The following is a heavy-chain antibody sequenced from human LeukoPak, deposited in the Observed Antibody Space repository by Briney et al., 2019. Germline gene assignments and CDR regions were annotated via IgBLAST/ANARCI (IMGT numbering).Heavy chain of an antibody. CDR2: IYISGST. V-gene: IGHV4-4*07. J-gene: IGHJ4*02. CDR3: ARDAKYYYGSRTYFFFEY. CDR1: GGSISSYY. D-gene: IGHD3-10*01. Sequence: PSETLSLTCTVSGGSISSYYWSWIRQPAGKGLEWIGRIYISGSTNYNPSLKSRVTMSIDTSKNQFSLKLSSVTAADTAVYYCARDAKYYYGSRTYFFFEYWGQGTLLTVSS.